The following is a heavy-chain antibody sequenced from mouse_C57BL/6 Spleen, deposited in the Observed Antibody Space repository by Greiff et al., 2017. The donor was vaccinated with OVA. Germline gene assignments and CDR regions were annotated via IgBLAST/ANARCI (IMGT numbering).Heavy chain of an antibody. J-gene: IGHJ2*01. D-gene: IGHD1-1*01. CDR2: IFPGSGST. Sequence: QVQLQQPGPELVKPGASVKISCKASGYTFTDYYINWVKQRPGQGLEWIGWIFPGSGSTYYNEKFKGKATLTVDKSSSTAYMLLSSLTSEDSAVYFCARGYYYGSSLYYFDYWGQGTTLTVSS. CDR1: GYTFTDYY. CDR3: ARGYYYGSSLYYFDY. V-gene: IGHV1-75*01.